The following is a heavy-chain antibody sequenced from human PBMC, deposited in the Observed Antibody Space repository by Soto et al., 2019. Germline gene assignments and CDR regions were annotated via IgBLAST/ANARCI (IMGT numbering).Heavy chain of an antibody. V-gene: IGHV2-5*02. J-gene: IGHJ6*02. Sequence: QITLKESCPTLVKPTQTLTLTCTFSGFSLSTSGVGVAWIRQPPVKALECLALIYWEDDKRYRPSLGSRLTITKDTSKNRVVLTMTNMDSVDTATYYCAYLPCSGGSCYWFSFSGMDVWGQGTTVTVSS. D-gene: IGHD2-15*01. CDR2: IYWEDDK. CDR3: AYLPCSGGSCYWFSFSGMDV. CDR1: GFSLSTSGVG.